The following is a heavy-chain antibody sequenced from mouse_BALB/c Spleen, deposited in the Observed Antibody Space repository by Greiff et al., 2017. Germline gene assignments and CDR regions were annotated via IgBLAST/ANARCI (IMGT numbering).Heavy chain of an antibody. D-gene: IGHD1-1*01. Sequence: VQLQQSGAELVKPGASVKLSCKASGYTFTEYIIHWVKQRSGQGLEWIGWFYPGSGSIKYNEKFKDKATLTADKSSSTVYMELSRLTSEDSAVYFCARHDYYGSSYDWYFDVWGAGTTVTVSS. J-gene: IGHJ1*01. CDR3: ARHDYYGSSYDWYFDV. CDR1: GYTFTEYI. CDR2: FYPGSGSI. V-gene: IGHV1-62-2*01.